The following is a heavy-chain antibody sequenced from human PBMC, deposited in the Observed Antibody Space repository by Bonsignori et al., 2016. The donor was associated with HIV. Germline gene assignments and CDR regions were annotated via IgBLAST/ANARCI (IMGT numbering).Heavy chain of an antibody. V-gene: IGHV3-74*03. CDR1: GFTFSDYW. CDR2: INNDGSDV. Sequence: EVQVVESGGGLVQPGGSLRLSCAASGFTFSDYWMHWVRQVPGKGLMWVSRINNDGSDVTYADSVKGRFTVSRDNAMNIMYLQMNSLRVEDTAVYYCARDRPHNWFDPWGREPVVTVSS. CDR3: ARDRPHNWFDP. D-gene: IGHD1-14*01. J-gene: IGHJ5*02.